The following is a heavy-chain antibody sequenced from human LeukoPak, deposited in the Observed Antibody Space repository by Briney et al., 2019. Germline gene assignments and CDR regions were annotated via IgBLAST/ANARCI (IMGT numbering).Heavy chain of an antibody. J-gene: IGHJ5*02. CDR1: GYTFTGYY. CDR2: FNPNSGGT. D-gene: IGHD6-13*01. CDR3: ARGRRSSSWYWFDP. V-gene: IGHV1-2*02. Sequence: GASVKVSCKASGYTFTGYYMHWVRQAPGQGLEWMGWFNPNSGGTNYAQKFQGRVTMTRDTSISTAYMELSRLRSDDTAVYYCARGRRSSSWYWFDPWGQGTLVTVSS.